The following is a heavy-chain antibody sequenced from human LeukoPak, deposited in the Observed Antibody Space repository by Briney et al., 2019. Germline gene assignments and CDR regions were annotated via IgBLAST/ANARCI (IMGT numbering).Heavy chain of an antibody. V-gene: IGHV3-48*03. CDR2: ISSSGSTI. CDR1: GFTFSSYE. CDR3: ARDGGYGSGAYYFYGMDV. Sequence: SGGSLRLSCAASGFTFSSYEMNWVRQAPGKGLEWVSYISSSGSTIYYADSVKGRFTISRDNAKNSLYLQMNSLRAEDTAVYYCARDGGYGSGAYYFYGMDVWGQGTTVTVSS. J-gene: IGHJ6*02. D-gene: IGHD3-10*01.